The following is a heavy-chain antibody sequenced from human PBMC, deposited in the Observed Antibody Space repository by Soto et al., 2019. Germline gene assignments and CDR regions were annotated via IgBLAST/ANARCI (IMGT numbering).Heavy chain of an antibody. Sequence: GASVKVSCKASGYTFTSYGISWVRQAPGQGLEWMGWISAYNGNTNYAQKLQGRVTMTTDTSTSTAYMELRSLRSDDTAVYYCARPCRDGYNYRTPVCYWGQGTLVAVSS. V-gene: IGHV1-18*01. D-gene: IGHD5-12*01. J-gene: IGHJ4*02. CDR3: ARPCRDGYNYRTPVCY. CDR2: ISAYNGNT. CDR1: GYTFTSYG.